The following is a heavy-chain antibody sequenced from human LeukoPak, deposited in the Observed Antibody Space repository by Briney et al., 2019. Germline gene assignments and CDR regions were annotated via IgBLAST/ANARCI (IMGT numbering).Heavy chain of an antibody. J-gene: IGHJ5*02. CDR1: GFTFTSYA. D-gene: IGHD2-2*01. Sequence: GGSMRLSCVASGFTFTSYAMRWVRQAPGKGLEDVSSISSSNHMYYADSVKARFPISRDHAKTSLFLQMNNLRGEDTAVYYCTREDCSNVRCYGASDAWGQGTLVTVSS. CDR2: ISSSNHM. V-gene: IGHV3-69-1*01. CDR3: TREDCSNVRCYGASDA.